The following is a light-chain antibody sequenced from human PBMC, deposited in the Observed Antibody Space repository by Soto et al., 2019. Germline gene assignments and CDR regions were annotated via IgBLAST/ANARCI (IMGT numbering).Light chain of an antibody. CDR2: RAS. CDR1: RSVGSL. V-gene: IGKV3-15*01. J-gene: IGKJ5*01. CDR3: QQYNEWPIT. Sequence: EIVLTQSPATLSVSPGERATLSCRASRSVGSLLAWYQQKPGQAPRLLIYRASSRATGISGSFSGSGSGTEFTHTITSLQSEDFAVYYCQQYNEWPITFGQGTRLEIK.